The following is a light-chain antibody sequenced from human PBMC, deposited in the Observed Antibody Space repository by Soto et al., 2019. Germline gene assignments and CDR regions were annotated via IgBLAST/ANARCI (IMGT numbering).Light chain of an antibody. CDR1: QSISSY. J-gene: IGKJ1*01. CDR2: AAT. Sequence: DVQMTQSPSSLSASVGDRVTITCRASQSISSYLNCYQHKPGKAPNLLIYAATTLKSGVPSRFSGSGSGTDFTLTISSLQPEDFATYYCQQSYSNPRTFGQGTKVDI. CDR3: QQSYSNPRT. V-gene: IGKV1-39*01.